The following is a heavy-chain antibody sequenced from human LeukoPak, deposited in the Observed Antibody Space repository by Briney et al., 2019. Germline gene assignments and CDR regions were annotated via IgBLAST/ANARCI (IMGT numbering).Heavy chain of an antibody. CDR3: ARERTGTSDY. Sequence: SETLSLTCTVSGGSISSHYWSWIRQPPGKGLEWIGYIYYSGSTNYNPSLTSRVTISVDTSKNQFSLKLSSVTAADTAVYYCARERTGTSDYWGQGTLVTVSS. CDR2: IYYSGST. CDR1: GGSISSHY. D-gene: IGHD1-7*01. J-gene: IGHJ4*02. V-gene: IGHV4-59*11.